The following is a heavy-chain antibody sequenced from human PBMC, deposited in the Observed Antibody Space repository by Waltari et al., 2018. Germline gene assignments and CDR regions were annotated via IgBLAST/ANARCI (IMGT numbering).Heavy chain of an antibody. CDR2: INAVNGKT. D-gene: IGHD3-22*01. Sequence: QVQLVQSGAEVRKPGASVKVSCKASGYTFPTYTMHWVRQAPGQGLEWMGYINAVNGKTRYSPNFQDRVTFTIDTAAITAYMVLSSLKSEDTAVYNCARDCDRAFDYWGQGTLLTVSS. CDR3: ARDCDRAFDY. J-gene: IGHJ4*02. V-gene: IGHV1-3*01. CDR1: GYTFPTYT.